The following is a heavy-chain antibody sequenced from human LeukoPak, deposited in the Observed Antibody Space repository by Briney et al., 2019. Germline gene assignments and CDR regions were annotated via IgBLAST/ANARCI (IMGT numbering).Heavy chain of an antibody. CDR3: VGVGSLLFYSDSGGYYGDALDV. CDR1: GHILRPIY. Sequence: GGSLRLSCAACGHILRPIYMSWASQAPGKGLEWVSVIYSGGTIRYADSVKGRFTISRDNSRDTLHLQMNSLRVDDTAVYYCVGVGSLLFYSDSGGYYGDALDVWGQGTVVTVSS. V-gene: IGHV3-53*01. CDR2: IYSGGTI. J-gene: IGHJ3*01. D-gene: IGHD3-3*01.